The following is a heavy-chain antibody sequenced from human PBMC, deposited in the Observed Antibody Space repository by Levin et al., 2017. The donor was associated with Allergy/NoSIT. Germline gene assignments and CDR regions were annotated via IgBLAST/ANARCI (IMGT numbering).Heavy chain of an antibody. J-gene: IGHJ6*02. D-gene: IGHD6-6*01. CDR2: ISSSGSTI. CDR3: ARDREQLVHRYYYYGMDV. V-gene: IGHV3-48*03. Sequence: GESLKISCAASGFTFSSYEMNWVRQAPGKGLEWVSYISSSGSTIYYADSVKGRFTISRDNAKNSLYLQMNSLRAEDTAVYYCARDREQLVHRYYYYGMDVWGQGTTVTVSS. CDR1: GFTFSSYE.